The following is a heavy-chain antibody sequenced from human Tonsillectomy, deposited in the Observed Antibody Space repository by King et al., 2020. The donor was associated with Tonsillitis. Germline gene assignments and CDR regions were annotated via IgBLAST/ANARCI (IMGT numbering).Heavy chain of an antibody. Sequence: QLVQSEAEVKKPGASVKVSCKASGYTFTDHDISWVRQAPGQGLEWMGWISAYNGNTKYAQNLQGRVTMTTDTSTNTAYMELRSLRSDDTAVYYCTRESNGRDYGDYANWYFDLWGRGTLVTVSS. CDR3: TRESNGRDYGDYANWYFDL. CDR1: GYTFTDHD. D-gene: IGHD4-17*01. J-gene: IGHJ2*01. CDR2: ISAYNGNT. V-gene: IGHV1-18*01.